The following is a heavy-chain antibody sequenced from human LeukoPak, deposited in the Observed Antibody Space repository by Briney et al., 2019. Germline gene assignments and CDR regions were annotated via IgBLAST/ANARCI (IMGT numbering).Heavy chain of an antibody. V-gene: IGHV3-30*03. Sequence: GGSLRLSCAASGFTFNSYGMSWVRQAPGKGLEWVAVISYDGSNKYYADSVKGRFTISRDNSKNTLYLQMNSLRAEDTAVYCCAREGHDCVWGSYQTDGFDYWGQGTLVTVSS. CDR1: GFTFNSYG. J-gene: IGHJ4*02. CDR3: AREGHDCVWGSYQTDGFDY. CDR2: ISYDGSNK. D-gene: IGHD3-16*02.